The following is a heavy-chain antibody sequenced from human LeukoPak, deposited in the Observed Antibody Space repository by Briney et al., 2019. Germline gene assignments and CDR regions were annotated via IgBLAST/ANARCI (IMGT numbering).Heavy chain of an antibody. CDR2: IDEFGRT. J-gene: IGHJ2*01. CDR1: GGSFSHYY. Sequence: SETLSLTCAVYGGSFSHYYWNWIRQSPETGLEWIGEIDEFGRTKYNPSLKSRVTLSVDRSKNQLSLKLRSVTAADTAVYYCARLYYENWYFDLWGRGTLVTVSS. V-gene: IGHV4-34*01. D-gene: IGHD1-26*01. CDR3: ARLYYENWYFDL.